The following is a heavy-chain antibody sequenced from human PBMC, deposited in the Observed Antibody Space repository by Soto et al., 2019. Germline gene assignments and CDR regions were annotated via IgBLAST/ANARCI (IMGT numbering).Heavy chain of an antibody. CDR3: AADNREAGTFDAFHY. CDR2: IKNEAEGGTT. D-gene: IGHD1-7*01. V-gene: IGHV3-15*01. Sequence: GGSLRLSWAASGFTFTSAWLTWVRQAPGKGLEWVGRIKNEAEGGTTDNAAPVKGRFTISRDDSRSTLYLQMNSLKSEDTAVYYCAADNREAGTFDAFHYWGQGILVTVSS. J-gene: IGHJ4*02. CDR1: GFTFTSAW.